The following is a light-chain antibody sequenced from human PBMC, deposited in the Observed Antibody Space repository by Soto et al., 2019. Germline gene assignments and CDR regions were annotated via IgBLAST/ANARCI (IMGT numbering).Light chain of an antibody. J-gene: IGKJ1*01. CDR2: GAS. Sequence: EIVMTQSPGTLSLSPWERATLSCRVSESISSTSLAWYQQKPGQAPRLLIYGASTRASGIPARFSGSGSGTEFTLTISSLQSEDFAVYYCQQYNNWPRTFGQGTKVDIK. V-gene: IGKV3-15*01. CDR3: QQYNNWPRT. CDR1: ESISST.